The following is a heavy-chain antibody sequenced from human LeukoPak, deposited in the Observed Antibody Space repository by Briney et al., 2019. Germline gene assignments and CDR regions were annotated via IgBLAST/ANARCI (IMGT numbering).Heavy chain of an antibody. V-gene: IGHV1-69*05. Sequence: SVKVSCKASGGTFSSYAISWVRQAPGQGLEWMGGIIPIFGTANYAQKFQGRVTMTRDTSISTAYMELSRLTSDDTAVYYCARDPSHYYYMDVWGKGTTVTVSS. CDR3: ARDPSHYYYMDV. CDR2: IIPIFGTA. J-gene: IGHJ6*03. CDR1: GGTFSSYA.